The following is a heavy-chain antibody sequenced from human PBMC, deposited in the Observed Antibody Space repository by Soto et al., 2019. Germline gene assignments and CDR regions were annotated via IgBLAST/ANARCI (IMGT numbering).Heavy chain of an antibody. J-gene: IGHJ4*02. CDR3: ASDRDWNFDY. CDR1: GYSFTTYG. D-gene: IGHD2-21*02. Sequence: QAKLVQSGTEVKKPGASVKVSCKASGYSFTTYGMTWVRQAPGQGLEWMGWISTDKGNTKYAQNFQSRATQTTDTSKSTDYMELMNMRSDDKAVYYCASDRDWNFDYWGQGTLVTVSS. CDR2: ISTDKGNT. V-gene: IGHV1-18*01.